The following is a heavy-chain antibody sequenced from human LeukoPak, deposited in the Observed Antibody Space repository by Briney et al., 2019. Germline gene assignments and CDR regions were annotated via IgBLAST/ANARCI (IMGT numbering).Heavy chain of an antibody. CDR1: GYTFTTYG. CDR2: ISTYNGNP. V-gene: IGHV1-18*01. J-gene: IGHJ4*02. Sequence: ASVKVSCKASGYTFTTYGISWVRQAPREVLEWMGWISTYNGNPTYVQNLQGRVTMTTDTSTSTAYMELRSLRSDDTAVYYCARDSGRIAANFDYWGQGTLVTVSS. CDR3: ARDSGRIAANFDY. D-gene: IGHD6-13*01.